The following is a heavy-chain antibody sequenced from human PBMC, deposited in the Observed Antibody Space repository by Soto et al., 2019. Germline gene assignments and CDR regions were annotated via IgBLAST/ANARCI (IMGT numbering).Heavy chain of an antibody. D-gene: IGHD4-17*01. J-gene: IGHJ4*02. V-gene: IGHV3-30-3*01. CDR1: GLTFASSS. Sequence: QVQLVQSGGGVVQAGNSLRLSCTASGLTFASSSFHWVRQAPGKGLEWVAVISENGDRQYSTESVRGRFLISRDSSKNTVYLQMNSLRPEDTGGYFCARRLATTVSALGYWGQGALVTVSS. CDR2: ISENGDRQ. CDR3: ARRLATTVSALGY.